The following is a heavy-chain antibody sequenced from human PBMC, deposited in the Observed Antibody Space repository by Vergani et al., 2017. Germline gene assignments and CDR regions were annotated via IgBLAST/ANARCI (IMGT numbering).Heavy chain of an antibody. V-gene: IGHV4-31*03. J-gene: IGHJ3*02. CDR1: GGSLSSGSYY. D-gene: IGHD4-23*01. Sequence: QVQLQESGPGLLKPSQTLPLTCTVSGGSLSSGSYYWSWVRQRPGKGLEWIGYIYNSGSTYYNLSLKSRVTISVDASKNQFSLKLSSVTAADTAVYYCASXDDHNGNPGAFDIWGQGTKVTVSS. CDR2: IYNSGST. CDR3: ASXDDHNGNPGAFDI.